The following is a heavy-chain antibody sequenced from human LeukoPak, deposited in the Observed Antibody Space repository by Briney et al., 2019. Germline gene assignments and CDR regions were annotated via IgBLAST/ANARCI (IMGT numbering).Heavy chain of an antibody. CDR2: ISSSSSTI. J-gene: IGHJ4*02. D-gene: IGHD5-24*01. V-gene: IGHV3-48*02. CDR3: ARIPEMATIHFDY. CDR1: GFTFSRYS. Sequence: GGSVRLSCAASGFTFSRYSMNWVRQAPGKGLEWVSYISSSSSTIYYADSVKGRFTISRDNAKNSLYLQMNSLRDEDTAVYYCARIPEMATIHFDYWGQGTLVTVSS.